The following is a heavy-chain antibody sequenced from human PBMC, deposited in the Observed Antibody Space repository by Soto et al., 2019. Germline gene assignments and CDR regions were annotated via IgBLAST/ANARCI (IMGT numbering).Heavy chain of an antibody. Sequence: QVQLVQSGAEVKKPGASVKVSCKASGYTFTSYGISWVRQAPGQGLEWMGWISAYNGNTNYAQKLQGRVTMTTDTTTGTAYMELRSLRSDDTAVDYCARAPLGSSWYSQPEGCYFDYWGKGTLVTVSS. V-gene: IGHV1-18*01. CDR2: ISAYNGNT. CDR3: ARAPLGSSWYSQPEGCYFDY. J-gene: IGHJ4*02. D-gene: IGHD6-13*01. CDR1: GYTFTSYG.